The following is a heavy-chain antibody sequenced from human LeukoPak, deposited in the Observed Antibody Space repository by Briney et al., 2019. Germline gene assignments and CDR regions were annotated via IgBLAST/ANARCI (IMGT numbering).Heavy chain of an antibody. CDR3: VREAAATLFDY. Sequence: GGSLRLSCAASGFTFSSQTMNWVRQAPGKGLEWVSSISSSSSHIYYADSVKGRFTISRDNAKNSLYLQMSSLKAEDTAVYYCVREAAATLFDYWGQGTLVTVSS. D-gene: IGHD1-26*01. V-gene: IGHV3-21*01. CDR1: GFTFSSQT. CDR2: ISSSSSHI. J-gene: IGHJ4*02.